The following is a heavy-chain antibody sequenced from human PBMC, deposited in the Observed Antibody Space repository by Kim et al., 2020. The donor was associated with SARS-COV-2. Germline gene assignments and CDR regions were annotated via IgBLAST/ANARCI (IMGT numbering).Heavy chain of an antibody. V-gene: IGHV1-69*01. CDR3: ARGVGATTLDDY. Sequence: NCAQKCQGRVTITADESMSTAYMELSSLGSEETAVYYCARGVGATTLDDYWGQGTLVTVSS. J-gene: IGHJ4*02. D-gene: IGHD1-26*01.